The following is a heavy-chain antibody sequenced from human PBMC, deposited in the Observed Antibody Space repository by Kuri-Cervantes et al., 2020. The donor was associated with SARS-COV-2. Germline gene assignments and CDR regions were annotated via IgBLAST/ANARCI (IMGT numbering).Heavy chain of an antibody. D-gene: IGHD2-2*01. CDR1: GFTFSSYA. Sequence: GESLKISCAASGFTFSSYAMSWVRQAPGKGLEWVAVISYGGSNKYYADSVKGRFTISRDNSKNTLYLQMNSLRAEDTAVYYCARDTWRSPAAITGSIDPWGQGTLVTVSS. CDR2: ISYGGSNK. CDR3: ARDTWRSPAAITGSIDP. V-gene: IGHV3-30-3*01. J-gene: IGHJ5*02.